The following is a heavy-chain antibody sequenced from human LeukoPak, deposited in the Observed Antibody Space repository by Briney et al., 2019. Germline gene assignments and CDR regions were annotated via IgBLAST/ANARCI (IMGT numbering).Heavy chain of an antibody. CDR2: INESGNT. CDR1: GGSFSGYY. Sequence: SETLSLTCAVYGGSFSGYYWSWIRQPPGKALVWIGEINESGNTKYNTSLKSRVTISVDTSQSQFSLKLSSVAAAETAVYYCARGPDDIVVVPLDYWGQGTLVTVSS. D-gene: IGHD2-2*01. V-gene: IGHV4-34*01. J-gene: IGHJ4*02. CDR3: ARGPDDIVVVPLDY.